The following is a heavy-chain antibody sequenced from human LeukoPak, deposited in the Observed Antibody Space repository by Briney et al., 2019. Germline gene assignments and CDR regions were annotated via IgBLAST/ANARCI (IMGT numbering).Heavy chain of an antibody. V-gene: IGHV3-23*01. Sequence: PEGSLRLSCAASGFTFNSYAMSWVRQAPGKGLEWVSAITGSGGSTYYADSVKGRFTISRDNSKNTLYLQMNSLRAEDTAVYYCAKDRGNWTRCFDYWGQGTLVTVSS. CDR3: AKDRGNWTRCFDY. J-gene: IGHJ4*02. CDR2: ITGSGGST. D-gene: IGHD1-20*01. CDR1: GFTFNSYA.